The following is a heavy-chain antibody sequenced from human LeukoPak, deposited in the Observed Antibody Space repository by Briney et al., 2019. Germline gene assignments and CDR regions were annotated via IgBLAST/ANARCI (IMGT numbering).Heavy chain of an antibody. J-gene: IGHJ4*02. D-gene: IGHD2-2*01. CDR3: TTALLVVVPAARRRTDY. Sequence: GGSLRLSCAASGFTFSNYGMHWVRQAPGKGLEWVGRIKSKTDGGTTDYAAPVKGRFTISRDDSKNTLYLQMSSLKTEDTAVYYCTTALLVVVPAARRRTDYWGQGTLVTVSS. CDR2: IKSKTDGGTT. V-gene: IGHV3-15*01. CDR1: GFTFSNYG.